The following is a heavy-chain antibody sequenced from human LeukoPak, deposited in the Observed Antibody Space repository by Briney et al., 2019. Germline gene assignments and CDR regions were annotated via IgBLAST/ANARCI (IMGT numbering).Heavy chain of an antibody. CDR1: GGSLSNYY. CDR2: RYHSGSS. D-gene: IGHD6-13*01. CDR3: VRLYSSSLGRVFDY. V-gene: IGHV4-59*01. Sequence: PSETLSLTCTVSGGSLSNYYWSWIRQPPGKGPEWMGYRYHSGSSNYYPSLKGRVIILVDTYKHQFSLKLSAVTAADTAVYYCVRLYSSSLGRVFDYWGQGTLVTVSS. J-gene: IGHJ4*02.